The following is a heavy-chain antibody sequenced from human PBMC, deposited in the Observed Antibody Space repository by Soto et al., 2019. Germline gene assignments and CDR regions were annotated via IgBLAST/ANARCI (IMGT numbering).Heavy chain of an antibody. CDR3: AKATEWLLQYDY. V-gene: IGHV3-23*01. CDR2: IMNSGAGT. Sequence: GSLRLSCAASGFPFSTYAMSWVRQAPGKGLEWVSTIMNSGAGTYYPDSMMGRFTIARDNSKNTVYLQMNSLRAEDTAVYYCAKATEWLLQYDYWGQGTLVTVSS. CDR1: GFPFSTYA. J-gene: IGHJ4*02. D-gene: IGHD3-3*01.